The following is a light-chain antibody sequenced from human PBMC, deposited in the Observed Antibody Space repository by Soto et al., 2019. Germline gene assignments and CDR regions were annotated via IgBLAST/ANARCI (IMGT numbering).Light chain of an antibody. V-gene: IGKV1-5*03. Sequence: DIQMTQSPSTLSASVGDRVTITCRASQSISSWLAWYQQKPGKAPNLLIYKASSLESGVPSRFSGSGSGTEFTLTISSLQPDDFATYYCQQYESYSVTFVQVTRLAIK. J-gene: IGKJ5*01. CDR2: KAS. CDR1: QSISSW. CDR3: QQYESYSVT.